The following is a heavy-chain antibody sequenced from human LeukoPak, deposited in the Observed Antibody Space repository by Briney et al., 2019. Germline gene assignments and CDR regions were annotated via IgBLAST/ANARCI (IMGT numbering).Heavy chain of an antibody. CDR1: GFTFSNYA. CDR3: AKWGDYDVLTGYYVSDY. D-gene: IGHD3-9*01. J-gene: IGHJ4*02. Sequence: PGASLRLSCAASGFTFSNYAMSWVRQAPGKGVEWGSAITGSGGNTYYADSVKGRFTISRDNSKNTVFLQMNSLRAEDTAVYYCAKWGDYDVLTGYYVSDYWGQGTLVTVSS. V-gene: IGHV3-23*01. CDR2: ITGSGGNT.